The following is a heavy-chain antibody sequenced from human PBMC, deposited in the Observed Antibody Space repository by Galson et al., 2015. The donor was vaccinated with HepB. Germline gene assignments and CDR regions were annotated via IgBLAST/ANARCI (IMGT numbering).Heavy chain of an antibody. Sequence: SLRLSCAASGFTFSSYSMNWVRQAPGKGLEWVSSISSSSSYIYYADSVKGRFTISRDNAKNSLYLQMNSLRAEDTAVYYCARDHPPGLGVVIIETNYFDYWGQGTLVTVSS. D-gene: IGHD3-3*01. J-gene: IGHJ4*02. V-gene: IGHV3-21*01. CDR1: GFTFSSYS. CDR3: ARDHPPGLGVVIIETNYFDY. CDR2: ISSSSSYI.